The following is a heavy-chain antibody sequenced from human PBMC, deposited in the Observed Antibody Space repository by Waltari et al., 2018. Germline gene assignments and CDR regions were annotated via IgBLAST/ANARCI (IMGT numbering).Heavy chain of an antibody. CDR3: ARGVVPAAPHYYYYGMDV. CDR2: IIPIFGTA. V-gene: IGHV1-69*01. J-gene: IGHJ6*02. D-gene: IGHD2-2*01. Sequence: QVQLVQSGAEVKKPGSSVKVSCKASGGTFSSYAISWVRQPPGQGLEWMGGIIPIFGTANYAQKFQGRVTITADESTSTAYMELSSLRSEDTAVYYCARGVVPAAPHYYYYGMDVWGQGTTVTVSS. CDR1: GGTFSSYA.